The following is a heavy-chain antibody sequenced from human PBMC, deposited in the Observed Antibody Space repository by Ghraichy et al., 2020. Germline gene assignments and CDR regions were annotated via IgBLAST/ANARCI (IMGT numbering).Heavy chain of an antibody. J-gene: IGHJ5*02. CDR2: IIPSSGGT. Sequence: ASVKVSCKASGYSFTGYYIHWVRQAPGQGLEYMGRIIPSSGGTNYAQSIQDRVTMTRDMSINTVYKELSSLKSDDTAIYYCRKDAVGIGNWFDPWGQGTLVTVFS. D-gene: IGHD1-26*01. CDR1: GYSFTGYY. V-gene: IGHV1-2*06. CDR3: RKDAVGIGNWFDP.